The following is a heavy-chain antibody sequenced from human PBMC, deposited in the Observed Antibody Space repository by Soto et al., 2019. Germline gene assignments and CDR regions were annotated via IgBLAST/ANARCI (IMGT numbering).Heavy chain of an antibody. V-gene: IGHV3-30*04. CDR2: MSHDGRNK. CDR3: AKEAEENEQVPIPGDN. CDR1: GFTFSSYA. Sequence: GGSLRLSCAASGFTFSSYAIHWVRQAPGEGLEWVAVMSHDGRNKYYAESVKGRFTTSRENAKNTLHLQMDNLRVEDTAVYYCAKEAEENEQVPIPGDNWGQGTLVTVSS. J-gene: IGHJ4*02. D-gene: IGHD2-2*02.